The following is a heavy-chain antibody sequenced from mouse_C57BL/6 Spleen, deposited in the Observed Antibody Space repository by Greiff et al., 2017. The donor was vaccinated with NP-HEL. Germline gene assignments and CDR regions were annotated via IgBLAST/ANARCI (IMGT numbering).Heavy chain of an antibody. CDR2: IDPFDSYT. J-gene: IGHJ3*01. CDR3: ARARANWAFAY. CDR1: GYTFTSYW. D-gene: IGHD4-1*01. Sequence: QVQLKQPGAELVKPGASVKLSCKASGYTFTSYWMQWVKQRPGQGLEWIGEIDPFDSYTNYNQKFKGKATLTVDTSSSTAYMQLSSLTSEDSAVYYCARARANWAFAYWGQGTLVTVSA. V-gene: IGHV1-50*01.